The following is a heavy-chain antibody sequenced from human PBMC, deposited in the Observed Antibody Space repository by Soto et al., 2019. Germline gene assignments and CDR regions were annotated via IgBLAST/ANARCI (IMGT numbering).Heavy chain of an antibody. V-gene: IGHV4-39*01. Sequence: PSETLSLTXTVSGGSISSSSYYWGWIRQPPGKGLEWIGSIYYSGNTNYNPPLKSRVTISVDTSKNQFSLKLSSVTAADTAVYYCARCYYGEIDYWGQGTQVTVSS. D-gene: IGHD4-17*01. J-gene: IGHJ4*02. CDR2: IYYSGNT. CDR1: GGSISSSSYY. CDR3: ARCYYGEIDY.